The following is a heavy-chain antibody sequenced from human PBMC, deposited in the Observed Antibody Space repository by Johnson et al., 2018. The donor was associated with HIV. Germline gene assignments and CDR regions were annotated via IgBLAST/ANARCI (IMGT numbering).Heavy chain of an antibody. CDR1: GFTVSSNY. V-gene: IGHV3-74*02. CDR3: TRGLDYYDSTGFRSASFDI. Sequence: VQLVESGGGLVQPGGSLRLSCAASGFTVSSNYMSWVRQAPGKGLVWVSRIKTDGSSTSYADSVKGRFFISSDNSKNALYLQMNSLRAEDTAVYYCTRGLDYYDSTGFRSASFDIWGQGTMVTVSS. CDR2: IKTDGSST. J-gene: IGHJ3*02. D-gene: IGHD3-22*01.